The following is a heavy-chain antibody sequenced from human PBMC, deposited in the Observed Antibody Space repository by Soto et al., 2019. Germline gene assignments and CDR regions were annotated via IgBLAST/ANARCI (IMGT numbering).Heavy chain of an antibody. D-gene: IGHD1-26*01. V-gene: IGHV4-59*08. J-gene: IGHJ4*02. CDR1: GGSISSYY. Sequence: QVQLQESGPGLVKPAETLSLTCTVSGGSISSYYWSWIRQPPGKGLEWIGYIYYIGSTNYNPSLKSRVTISVDTSKNQFSLKLSSVTAADTAVYYWARSLGGSLGPFDYWGQGTLVTVSS. CDR2: IYYIGST. CDR3: ARSLGGSLGPFDY.